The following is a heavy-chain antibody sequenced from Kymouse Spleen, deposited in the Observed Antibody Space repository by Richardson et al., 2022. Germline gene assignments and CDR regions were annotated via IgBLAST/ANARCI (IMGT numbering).Heavy chain of an antibody. CDR2: IYPGDSDT. V-gene: IGHV5-51*01. J-gene: IGHJ6*02. CDR1: GYSFTSYW. CDR3: ARHESSSSRVYYYYYGMDV. Sequence: EVQLVQSGAEVKKPGESLKISCKGSGYSFTSYWIGWVRQMPGKGLEWMGIIYPGDSDTRYSPSFQGQVTISADKSISTAYLQWSSLKASDTAMYYCARHESSSSRVYYYYYGMDVWGQGTTVTVSS. D-gene: IGHD6-6*01.